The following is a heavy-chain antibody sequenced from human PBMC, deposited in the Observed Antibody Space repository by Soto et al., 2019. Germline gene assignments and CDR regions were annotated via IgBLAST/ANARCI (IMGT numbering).Heavy chain of an antibody. D-gene: IGHD2-2*01. V-gene: IGHV1-69*01. CDR1: GGTFSSYA. CDR2: IIPISGTA. CDR3: ARSQGSSTSLEIYYYYYYGMDV. J-gene: IGHJ6*02. Sequence: QVQLVQSGAEVKKPGSSVKVSCKASGGTFSSYAISWVRQAPGQGLEWMGGIIPISGTANYAQKFQGRVTITADEYTSTAYMELSSLRSEDTAVYYCARSQGSSTSLEIYYYYYYGMDVWGQGTKVTGSS.